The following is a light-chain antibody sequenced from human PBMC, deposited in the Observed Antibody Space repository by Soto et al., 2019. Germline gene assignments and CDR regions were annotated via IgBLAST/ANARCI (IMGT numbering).Light chain of an antibody. J-gene: IGLJ3*02. CDR3: SSYTTINTVVV. Sequence: QSALTQPASVSGSPGQSITFSCTGTSSDIGAYNYVSGYQHHPGKAPKLLIYDVTDRPSGVSDRFSGSKSGTTASLTISGLQAEDEADYFCSSYTTINTVVVFGGGTKLTV. V-gene: IGLV2-14*03. CDR1: SSDIGAYNY. CDR2: DVT.